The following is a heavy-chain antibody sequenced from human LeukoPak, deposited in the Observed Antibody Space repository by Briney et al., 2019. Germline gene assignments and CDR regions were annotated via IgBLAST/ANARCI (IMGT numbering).Heavy chain of an antibody. D-gene: IGHD6-6*01. CDR3: AKGFQLSFAY. J-gene: IGHJ4*02. V-gene: IGHV3-20*04. Sequence: GGSLRLSCADSGFTFDDYGMSWVRQAPGKGLEWLSVINWNGGSTDYADSVKGRFTISRDTAKKFLYLQLNSLRAEDTAVYYCAKGFQLSFAYWGQGTLVTVPS. CDR1: GFTFDDYG. CDR2: INWNGGST.